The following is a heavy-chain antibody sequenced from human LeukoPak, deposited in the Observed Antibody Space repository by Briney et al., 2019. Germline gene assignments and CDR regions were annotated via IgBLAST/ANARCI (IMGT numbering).Heavy chain of an antibody. V-gene: IGHV4-39*01. Sequence: SETLSLTCTVSGGSISSSSYYWGWIRQPPGKGLEWIGIIYYSGSTYYNPSLKSRVTISVDTSKNQFSLKLSSVTAADTAVYYCARLGGWYDYWGQGTLVTVSS. D-gene: IGHD6-19*01. CDR3: ARLGGWYDY. CDR1: GGSISSSSYY. CDR2: IYYSGST. J-gene: IGHJ4*02.